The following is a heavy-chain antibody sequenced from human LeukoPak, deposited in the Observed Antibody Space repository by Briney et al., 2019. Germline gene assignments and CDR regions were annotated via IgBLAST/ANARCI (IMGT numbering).Heavy chain of an antibody. V-gene: IGHV3-23*01. CDR2: ISGSGGST. D-gene: IGHD4-11*01. Sequence: GGSLRLSCAASGFPFSSYAMSWVCQAPGKGLEWVSAISGSGGSTYYADSVKGRFTISRDNSKNTLYLQMNSLRAEDTAVYYCAKDSDYSNYVIPYNWFDPWGQGTLVTVSS. CDR1: GFPFSSYA. J-gene: IGHJ5*02. CDR3: AKDSDYSNYVIPYNWFDP.